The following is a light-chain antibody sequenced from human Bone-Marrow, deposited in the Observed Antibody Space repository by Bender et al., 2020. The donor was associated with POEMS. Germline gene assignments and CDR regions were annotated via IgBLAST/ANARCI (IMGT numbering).Light chain of an antibody. CDR2: DVS. Sequence: QSVLTQPASLSGSPGQSITISCTGTASDVGSYNFVSWYQQHAGKAPTVLIYDVSNRPSGASSRFSGSKSGNTASLSISGLQAEDEADYYCGAYTTSGTFVFGTGTKVTVL. V-gene: IGLV2-14*03. CDR1: ASDVGSYNF. CDR3: GAYTTSGTFV. J-gene: IGLJ1*01.